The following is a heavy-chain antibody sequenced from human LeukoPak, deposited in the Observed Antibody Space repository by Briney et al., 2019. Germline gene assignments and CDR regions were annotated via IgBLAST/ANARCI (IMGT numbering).Heavy chain of an antibody. J-gene: IGHJ3*02. D-gene: IGHD2-15*01. CDR3: ARDHMDIVVVVAAPGAFDI. CDR2: ISWDGFST. CDR1: GFTFDTYA. V-gene: IGHV3-43D*03. Sequence: PGGSLRLSCSASGFTFDTYAMHWVRQAPGKGLEWVSLISWDGFSTYYADSVKGRFTISRDNSKNSLYLQMDSLRAEDTAVYYCARDHMDIVVVVAAPGAFDIWGQGTMVTVSS.